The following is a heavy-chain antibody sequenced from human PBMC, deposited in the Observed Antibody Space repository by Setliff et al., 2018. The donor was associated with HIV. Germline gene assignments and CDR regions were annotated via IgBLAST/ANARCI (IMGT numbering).Heavy chain of an antibody. D-gene: IGHD3-9*01. CDR2: ISAYNGNT. J-gene: IGHJ6*03. Sequence: ASVKVSCKASGYTFTSYGISWVRQAPGQGLEWMGCISAYNGNTNYAQKRQGRVTMTTDTSTKTAYLELRSLRSDDTAMYYCARIGPDYDILTGYRDYYYMDVWGKGTTVTVSS. CDR1: GYTFTSYG. CDR3: ARIGPDYDILTGYRDYYYMDV. V-gene: IGHV1-18*01.